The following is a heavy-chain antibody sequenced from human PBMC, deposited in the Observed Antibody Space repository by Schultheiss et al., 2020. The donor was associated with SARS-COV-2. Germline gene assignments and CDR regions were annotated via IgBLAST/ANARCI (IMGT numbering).Heavy chain of an antibody. CDR2: ISGSGGST. CDR3: ARDKGPQQWLAYNWFDP. J-gene: IGHJ5*02. V-gene: IGHV3-20*04. D-gene: IGHD6-19*01. CDR1: GFTFDDYG. Sequence: GESLKISCAASGFTFDDYGMSWVRQAPGKGLEWVSAISGSGGSTYYADSVKGRFTISRDNAKNSLYLQMNSLRAEDTALYYCARDKGPQQWLAYNWFDPGAREPWSPSPQ.